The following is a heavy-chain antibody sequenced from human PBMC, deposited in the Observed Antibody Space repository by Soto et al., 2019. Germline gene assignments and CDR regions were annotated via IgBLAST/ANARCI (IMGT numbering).Heavy chain of an antibody. CDR2: ISGSGGST. CDR3: ARRNEDKASYCRDV. J-gene: IGHJ6*02. Sequence: GGSLRLSCAASGFTFSIYAMNWVRQAPGKGLEWVSAISGSGGSTNYADSVKGRFTISRDNSKNTLYLQMNSLRAEGTAVYFCARRNEDKASYCRDVWGQGTTVTVSS. D-gene: IGHD1-1*01. CDR1: GFTFSIYA. V-gene: IGHV3-23*01.